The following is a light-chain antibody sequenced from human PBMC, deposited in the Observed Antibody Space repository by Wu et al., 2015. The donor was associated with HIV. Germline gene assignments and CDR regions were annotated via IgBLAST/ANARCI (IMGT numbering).Light chain of an antibody. Sequence: EIVLTQSPGTLSLSPGERATLSCRASQSVSSSYLAWYQQKPGQAPSLLIYDASSRATGIPDRFSGSGSGTDFTLTISRLEPEDFAVYYCQQYGNSLTFGGGPRWRSN. CDR1: QSVSSSY. J-gene: IGKJ4*01. CDR2: DAS. CDR3: QQYGNSLT. V-gene: IGKV3-20*01.